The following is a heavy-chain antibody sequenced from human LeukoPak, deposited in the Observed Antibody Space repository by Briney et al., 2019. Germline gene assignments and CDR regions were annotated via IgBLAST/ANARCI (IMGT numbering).Heavy chain of an antibody. D-gene: IGHD2-15*01. CDR3: ARVVVVAANLDY. CDR1: GFTFTSYA. V-gene: IGHV3-23*01. J-gene: IGHJ4*02. CDR2: ISGSADAT. Sequence: PGGSLRLSCTASGFTFTSYAMSWVRQAPGKGLEWVSSISGSADATYYADSVKGRFTISRDNSENTLYLQVNSLRAEDTAVYYCARVVVVAANLDYWGQGTLVTVSS.